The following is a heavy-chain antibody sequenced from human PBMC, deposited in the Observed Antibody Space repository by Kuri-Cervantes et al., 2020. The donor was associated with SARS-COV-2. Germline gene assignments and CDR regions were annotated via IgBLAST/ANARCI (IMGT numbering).Heavy chain of an antibody. D-gene: IGHD1-26*01. J-gene: IGHJ4*02. Sequence: GESLKISCKGSGYSFTSYWIGWVRQMPGKGLEWMGRIGPSDSYTNYSPSFQGHVTISADKSISTAYLQWSSLKASDTAMYYCARQGWELFQWSNDFDYWGQGTLVTVSS. CDR3: ARQGWELFQWSNDFDY. CDR1: GYSFTSYW. CDR2: IGPSDSYT. V-gene: IGHV5-10-1*01.